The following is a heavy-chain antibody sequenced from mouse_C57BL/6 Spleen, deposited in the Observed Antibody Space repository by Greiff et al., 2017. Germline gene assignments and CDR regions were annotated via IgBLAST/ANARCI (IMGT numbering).Heavy chain of an antibody. CDR2: ISSGGDYI. CDR3: TRGYGNHWYFDV. D-gene: IGHD2-1*01. V-gene: IGHV5-9-1*02. CDR1: GFTFSSYA. J-gene: IGHJ1*03. Sequence: EVKLVESGEGLVKPGGSLKLSCAASGFTFSSYAMSWVRQTPEKRLEWVAYISSGGDYIYYADTVKGRFTISRDNARNTLYLQMSSLKSEDTAMYYCTRGYGNHWYFDVWGTGTTVTVSS.